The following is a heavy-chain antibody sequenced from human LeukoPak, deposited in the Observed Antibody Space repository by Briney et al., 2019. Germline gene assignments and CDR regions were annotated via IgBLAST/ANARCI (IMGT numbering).Heavy chain of an antibody. D-gene: IGHD5-18*01. V-gene: IGHV3-30-3*01. Sequence: GGALRLSCAASGFTFSSYAMHWVGQAPGKGLEWVAVISYDGSNKYYADSVKGRFTISRDNSKNTLYLQMNSLRAEDTAVYYCAREASGYRFDYWGQGTLVTVSS. CDR3: AREASGYRFDY. CDR1: GFTFSSYA. CDR2: ISYDGSNK. J-gene: IGHJ4*02.